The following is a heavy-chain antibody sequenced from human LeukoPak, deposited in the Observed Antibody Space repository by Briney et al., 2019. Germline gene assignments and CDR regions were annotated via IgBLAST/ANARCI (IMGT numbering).Heavy chain of an antibody. D-gene: IGHD5-18*01. CDR3: ARVRTAMVSRGMDV. V-gene: IGHV3-33*01. CDR2: IWYDGSNK. J-gene: IGHJ6*02. CDR1: GFTFSSYG. Sequence: PGRSLRLSCAASGFTFSSYGMHWVCQAPGKGLEWVAVIWYDGSNKYYADSVKGRFTISRDNSKNTLYLQMNSLRAEDTAVYYCARVRTAMVSRGMDVWGQGTTVTVSS.